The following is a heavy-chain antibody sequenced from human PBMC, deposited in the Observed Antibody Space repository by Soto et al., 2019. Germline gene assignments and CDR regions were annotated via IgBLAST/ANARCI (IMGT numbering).Heavy chain of an antibody. J-gene: IGHJ2*01. Sequence: QVQLVQSGAEVKKPGSTVKVSCKASGGSFSSYAISWVRRAPGQGLEWMGGIIPIFGTTNYAQKFQGRVTITADESTSTAYMELSSLRSEDTAVYYCARDHYYDSSGYDGYFDLWGRGTLVTVSS. CDR2: IIPIFGTT. CDR1: GGSFSSYA. V-gene: IGHV1-69*12. D-gene: IGHD3-22*01. CDR3: ARDHYYDSSGYDGYFDL.